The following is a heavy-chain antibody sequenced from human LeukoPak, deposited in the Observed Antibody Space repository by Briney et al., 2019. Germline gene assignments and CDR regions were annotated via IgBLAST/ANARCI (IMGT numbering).Heavy chain of an antibody. CDR1: GGSISSGDYY. Sequence: SETLSLTCTVSGGSISSGDYYWSWIRQPPGKGLEWIGYIYYSGSTYYNPSLKSRVTISVDTSKNQFSLKLSSVTAADTAVYYCARAGYCSSTSCYTGNCYYYMDVWGKGTTVTVSS. D-gene: IGHD2-2*02. CDR2: IYYSGST. V-gene: IGHV4-30-4*08. CDR3: ARAGYCSSTSCYTGNCYYYMDV. J-gene: IGHJ6*03.